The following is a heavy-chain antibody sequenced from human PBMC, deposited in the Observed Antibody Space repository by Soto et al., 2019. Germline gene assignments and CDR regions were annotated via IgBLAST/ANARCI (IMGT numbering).Heavy chain of an antibody. CDR1: GLTLSDHY. V-gene: IGHV3-72*01. Sequence: EVQLVESGGGLVQPGGSLRLSCAVSGLTLSDHYMDWVRQAPGKGLEWVGRTRNKAKRFTTKYAASVEGRFTISRDDSXNSMYLQMNSLKTEDTAVYYCARASKGTTTSYLDYWGQGTLVTVSS. J-gene: IGHJ4*02. D-gene: IGHD1-1*01. CDR3: ARASKGTTTSYLDY. CDR2: TRNKAKRFTT.